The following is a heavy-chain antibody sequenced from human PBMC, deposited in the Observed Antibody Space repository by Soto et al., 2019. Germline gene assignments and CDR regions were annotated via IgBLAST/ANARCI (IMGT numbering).Heavy chain of an antibody. V-gene: IGHV3-23*01. J-gene: IGHJ6*02. Sequence: GGSLRLSCAASGFTFSSYAMSWVRQAPGKGLEWVSAISGSGGSTYYADSVKGRFTISRDNSKNTLYLQMNSLRAEDTAVYYCAKDGAWDYGEYYYYYYDMDVWGQGTTVTVSS. CDR1: GFTFSSYA. CDR2: ISGSGGST. CDR3: AKDGAWDYGEYYYYYYDMDV. D-gene: IGHD4-17*01.